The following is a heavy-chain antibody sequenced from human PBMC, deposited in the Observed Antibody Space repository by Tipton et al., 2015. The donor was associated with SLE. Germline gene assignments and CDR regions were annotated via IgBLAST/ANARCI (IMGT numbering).Heavy chain of an antibody. CDR2: ISSSGTTI. Sequence: SLRLSCAASGFTVSSNYMSWVRQAPGKGLEWVSYISSSGTTIYYADSVKGRFTISRDNAKNSLHLQMNSMRAEDTAVYYCAREGRRSSGWYADYWGQGTLVTVSS. CDR1: GFTVSSNY. J-gene: IGHJ4*02. D-gene: IGHD6-19*01. V-gene: IGHV3-11*04. CDR3: AREGRRSSGWYADY.